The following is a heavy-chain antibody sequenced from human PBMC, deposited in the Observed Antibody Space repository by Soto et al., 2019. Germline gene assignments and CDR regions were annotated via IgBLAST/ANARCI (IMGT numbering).Heavy chain of an antibody. CDR1: GFIFSSYA. CDR2: ISYDGSNK. Sequence: QVQLVESGGGVVQPGRSLRLSCAASGFIFSSYAMHWVRQAPGKGLEWVAVISYDGSNKYYADSVKGRFAISRDTSKNTXXMQMNSLRVEDTAVYYCATNTERYCSGGSCYYFDYWGQGTLVTVSS. D-gene: IGHD2-15*01. J-gene: IGHJ4*02. CDR3: ATNTERYCSGGSCYYFDY. V-gene: IGHV3-30*09.